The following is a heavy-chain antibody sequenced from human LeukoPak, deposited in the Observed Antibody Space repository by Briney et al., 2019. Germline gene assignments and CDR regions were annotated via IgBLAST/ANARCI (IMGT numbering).Heavy chain of an antibody. CDR1: GFTFSSYG. V-gene: IGHV3-30*18. Sequence: GGSLRLSCAASGFTFSSYGMPWVRQAPGKGLEWVAVISYDGSNKYYADSVKGRFTISRDKSKNTLYLQMNSLRAEDTAVYYCAKVGAVYSSGWSFDYWGQGTLVTVSS. D-gene: IGHD6-19*01. CDR2: ISYDGSNK. J-gene: IGHJ4*02. CDR3: AKVGAVYSSGWSFDY.